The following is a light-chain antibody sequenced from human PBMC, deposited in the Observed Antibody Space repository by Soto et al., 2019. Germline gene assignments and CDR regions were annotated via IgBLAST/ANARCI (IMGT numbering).Light chain of an antibody. V-gene: IGKV3-20*01. CDR3: QQYGSPTGRT. CDR1: QSVSSSY. Sequence: EIVLTQSPGTLSLSPGERATLSCRASQSVSSSYLARYQQKPGQAPRLLIYGASSRATGIPDRFSGSGSGTDFTLTISRLEPEDFAVYYCQQYGSPTGRTFGQGTKVDIK. J-gene: IGKJ1*01. CDR2: GAS.